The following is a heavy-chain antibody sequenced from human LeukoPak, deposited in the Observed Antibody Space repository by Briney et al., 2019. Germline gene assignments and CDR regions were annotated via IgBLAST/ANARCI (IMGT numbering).Heavy chain of an antibody. CDR2: MNPNSGNT. J-gene: IGHJ3*02. CDR3: ARDMTGRLDDAFDI. CDR1: GGTFSSYA. Sequence: ASVKVSCKASGGTFSSYAISWVRQATGQGLEWMGWMNPNSGNTGYAQKFQGRVTMTRNTSISTAYMELSSLRSEDTAVYYCARDMTGRLDDAFDIWGQGTMVTVSS. V-gene: IGHV1-8*02. D-gene: IGHD1-1*01.